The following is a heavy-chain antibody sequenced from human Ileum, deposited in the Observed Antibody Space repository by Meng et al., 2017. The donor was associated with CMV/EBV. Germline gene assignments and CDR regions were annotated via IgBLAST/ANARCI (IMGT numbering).Heavy chain of an antibody. J-gene: IGHJ4*02. D-gene: IGHD3-9*01. CDR2: INHSGST. CDR1: DGSFSGYY. CDR3: ARCPRDDDTGYWFFDC. V-gene: IGHV4-34*02. Sequence: QGQLVHGGAGLLEPSETPSLTCALSDGSFSGYYWSWIRQSPGKGLEWIGEINHSGSTNYNPSLKSRVTISLDTSNNQVSLKLSSVTAADTALYYCARCPRDDDTGYWFFDCWGQGSLVTVSS.